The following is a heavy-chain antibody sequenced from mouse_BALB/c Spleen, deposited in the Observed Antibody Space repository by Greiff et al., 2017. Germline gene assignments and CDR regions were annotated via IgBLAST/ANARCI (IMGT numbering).Heavy chain of an antibody. CDR1: GFNIKDYY. J-gene: IGHJ3*01. CDR3: NAQILRSAWFAY. Sequence: VQLQQSGAELVRSGASVKLSCTASGFNIKDYYMHWVKQRPEQGLEWIGWIDPENGDTEYAPKFQGKATMTADTSSNTAYLQLSSLTSEDTAVYYSNAQILRSAWFAYWGQGTLVTVSA. V-gene: IGHV14-4*02. D-gene: IGHD1-1*01. CDR2: IDPENGDT.